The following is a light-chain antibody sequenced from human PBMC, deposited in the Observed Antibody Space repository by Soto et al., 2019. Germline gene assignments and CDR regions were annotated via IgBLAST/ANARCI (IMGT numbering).Light chain of an antibody. CDR3: QQYGSSPRT. V-gene: IGKV3-20*01. CDR1: QSVDIN. CDR2: GAS. Sequence: EIVLTQSPATLSLSPGERVTLSCRTSQSVDINLAWYQQKPGQAPRLLIYGASSRATGIRDRFSGSGSGTDFTLTISRLEPEDFAVYYCQQYGSSPRTFGQGTKVDIK. J-gene: IGKJ1*01.